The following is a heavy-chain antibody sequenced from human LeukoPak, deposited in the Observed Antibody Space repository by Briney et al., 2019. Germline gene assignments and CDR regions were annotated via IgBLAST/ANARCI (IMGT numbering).Heavy chain of an antibody. CDR1: GGSFSGYY. J-gene: IGHJ4*02. CDR2: INHSGST. V-gene: IGHV4-34*01. D-gene: IGHD3-22*01. CDR3: ARGSSSGFDY. Sequence: SETLSLTCAVYGGSFSGYYWSWIRQPPGRGLEWIGEINHSGSTNYNPSLKSRVTISVDTSKNQFSLKLSSVTAADTAVYYCARGSSSGFDYWGQGTLVTVSS.